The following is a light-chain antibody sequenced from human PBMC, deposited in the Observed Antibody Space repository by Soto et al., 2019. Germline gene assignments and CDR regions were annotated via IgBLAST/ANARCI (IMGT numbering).Light chain of an antibody. J-gene: IGLJ1*01. CDR1: SSDVGGYNY. V-gene: IGLV2-14*01. CDR2: DVS. CDR3: SSYTSSSTLNV. Sequence: QSALTQPASVSGSPGQSITISCTGTSSDVGGYNYVSWYQQHPGKAPKLMIYDVSNRPSGVSNRFSGSKSGNTASLTISGLPADDDADYYCSSYTSSSTLNVFGTGTKLTVL.